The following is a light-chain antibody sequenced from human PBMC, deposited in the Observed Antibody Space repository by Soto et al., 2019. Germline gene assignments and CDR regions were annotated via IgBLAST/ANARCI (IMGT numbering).Light chain of an antibody. Sequence: QSALTQPASVSGSPGQSITISCTGTSSDIGSNNYVSWFQQRPGKAPTLIIYEVCNRPSGVSTHFSGSKSGNTASLTISGLLAEDGAEYYCSSYTTTARLFGGGTKVTVL. CDR1: SSDIGSNNY. V-gene: IGLV2-14*01. CDR2: EVC. J-gene: IGLJ3*02. CDR3: SSYTTTARL.